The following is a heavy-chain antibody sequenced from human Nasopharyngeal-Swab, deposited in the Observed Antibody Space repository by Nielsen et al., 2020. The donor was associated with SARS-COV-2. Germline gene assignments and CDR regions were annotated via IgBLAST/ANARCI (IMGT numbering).Heavy chain of an antibody. Sequence: SETLSLTCAVYGGSFSGYYWSWTRQPPGKGLEWIGEINHSGSTNYNPSLKSRVTISVDTSKNQFSLKLGSVTAADTAVYYCARGRGSSSWYLRFDYWGQGTLVTVSS. CDR1: GGSFSGYY. CDR2: INHSGST. J-gene: IGHJ4*02. CDR3: ARGRGSSSWYLRFDY. D-gene: IGHD6-13*01. V-gene: IGHV4-34*01.